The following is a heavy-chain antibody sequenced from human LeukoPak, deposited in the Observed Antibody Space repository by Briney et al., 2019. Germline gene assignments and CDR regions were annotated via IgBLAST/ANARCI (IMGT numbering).Heavy chain of an antibody. CDR1: GGSISSYY. CDR3: ARGGSHGVNSADWYFDL. V-gene: IGHV4-59*01. CDR2: IYHSGST. Sequence: PSETLSLTCTVSGGSISSYYWSWIRQPPGKGLEWIGYIYHSGSTNYNSSLKSRVTISVDTSKNQFSLKLSSVTAADTAVYYCARGGSHGVNSADWYFDLWGRGTPVTVSS. J-gene: IGHJ2*01. D-gene: IGHD4-23*01.